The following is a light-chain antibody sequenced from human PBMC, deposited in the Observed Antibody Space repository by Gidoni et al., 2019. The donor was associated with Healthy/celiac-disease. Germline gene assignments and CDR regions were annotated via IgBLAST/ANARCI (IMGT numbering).Light chain of an antibody. CDR3: QQYNSYSFT. CDR1: QSISSW. CDR2: KAS. V-gene: IGKV1-5*03. Sequence: DIQMTQSPSTLSASVGDRVTITCRASQSISSWLAWYQQKPGKAPKLLIYKASSLESGVPSRFSGSGSGTEFTLPISSLQPDDFATYYCQQYNSYSFTFGPGTKVDIK. J-gene: IGKJ3*01.